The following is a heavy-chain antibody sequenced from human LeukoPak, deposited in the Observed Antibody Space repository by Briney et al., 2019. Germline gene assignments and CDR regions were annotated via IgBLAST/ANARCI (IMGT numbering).Heavy chain of an antibody. Sequence: PGGSLRLSCAASGFTFSSYEMNWVRQAPGKGLEWVSYISSSGSTIYYADSVKGRFTISRDNAKNSLYLQMNSLRAEDTAVYYCAREVMIVAATTFWYFDLWGRGTLVTVSS. CDR3: AREVMIVAATTFWYFDL. CDR2: ISSSGSTI. J-gene: IGHJ2*01. CDR1: GFTFSSYE. V-gene: IGHV3-48*03. D-gene: IGHD2-15*01.